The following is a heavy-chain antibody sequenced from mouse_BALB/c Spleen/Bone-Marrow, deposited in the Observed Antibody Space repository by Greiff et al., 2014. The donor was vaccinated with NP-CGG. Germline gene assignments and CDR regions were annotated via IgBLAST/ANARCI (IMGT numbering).Heavy chain of an antibody. V-gene: IGHV1S130*01. Sequence: VQLQQSGSVLVGPGASVKLSCKASGYTFTSSWMHWAKQRPGQGLEWIGEIHPNSGNTNYNEKFKGKATLTVDTSSSTAYVDLSSLTSEDSAVYYCARELGRGYYFDYWGQGTTLTVSS. J-gene: IGHJ2*01. CDR2: IHPNSGNT. CDR3: ARELGRGYYFDY. CDR1: GYTFTSSW. D-gene: IGHD4-1*01.